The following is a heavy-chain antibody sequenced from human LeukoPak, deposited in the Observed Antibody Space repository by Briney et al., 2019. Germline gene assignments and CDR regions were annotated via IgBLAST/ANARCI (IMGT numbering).Heavy chain of an antibody. Sequence: PGGSLRRSCAASGFTFSSYAMSWVRQAPGKGLEWVSAISGSGGSTYYADAEKGRFTISRDNSKNTLYLQMNSLRAEDTAVYYCAKGQIWLVRNYYYMDVWGKGTTVTVSS. J-gene: IGHJ6*03. V-gene: IGHV3-23*01. D-gene: IGHD6-19*01. CDR1: GFTFSSYA. CDR3: AKGQIWLVRNYYYMDV. CDR2: ISGSGGST.